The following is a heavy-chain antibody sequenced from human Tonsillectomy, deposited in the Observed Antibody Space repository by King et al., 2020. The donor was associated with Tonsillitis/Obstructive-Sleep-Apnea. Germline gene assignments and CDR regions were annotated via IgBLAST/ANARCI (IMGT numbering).Heavy chain of an antibody. Sequence: VQLVESGGGLVQPGGSLRLSCAASGFTFNNYAMSWVRQAPGKGLEWVAVMSYDGSHIYYADSVKGRFTISRDNSKNKLFLQMNSLRAEDTAVYYCARRAGDYFEYWGQGTLVTVSS. CDR2: MSYDGSHI. CDR1: GFTFNNYA. J-gene: IGHJ4*02. D-gene: IGHD6-19*01. CDR3: ARRAGDYFEY. V-gene: IGHV3-30*04.